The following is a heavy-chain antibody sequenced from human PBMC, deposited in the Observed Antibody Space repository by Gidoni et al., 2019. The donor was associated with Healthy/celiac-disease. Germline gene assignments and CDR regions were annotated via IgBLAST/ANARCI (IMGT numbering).Heavy chain of an antibody. J-gene: IGHJ4*02. Sequence: WIVYIYYSGSTNYNPSLKSRVTISVDTSKSQFSLKLSSVTAADTAVYYCARMGDYGDFYYWGQGTLVTVSS. D-gene: IGHD4-17*01. CDR3: ARMGDYGDFYY. CDR2: IYYSGST. V-gene: IGHV4-59*01.